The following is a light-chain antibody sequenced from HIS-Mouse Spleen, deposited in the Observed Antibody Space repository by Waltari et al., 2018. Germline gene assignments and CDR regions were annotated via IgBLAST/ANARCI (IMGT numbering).Light chain of an antibody. CDR2: GAS. CDR1: QSVSTN. V-gene: IGKV3-15*01. CDR3: QQYNNWPRT. J-gene: IGKJ1*01. Sequence: EIVMTQPPATLSVCPGVRATLTCRATQSVSTNLAWYQQKPGQAPRLLIYGASTRATGIPARFSGSGSGTEFTLTISSMQSEDFAVYYCQQYNNWPRTFGQGTKVEIK.